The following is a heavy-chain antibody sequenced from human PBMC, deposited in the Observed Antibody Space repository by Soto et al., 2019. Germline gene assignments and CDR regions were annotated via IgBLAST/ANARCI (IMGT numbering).Heavy chain of an antibody. Sequence: GESLKISCAASGFTFSSYSMNWVRQAPGKGLEWVSSISSSSSYIYYADSVKGRFTISRDNAKNSLYLQMNSLRAEDTAVYSCARDVEAVPAATPYYYYGMDVWGQGTTVTVSS. CDR1: GFTFSSYS. CDR3: ARDVEAVPAATPYYYYGMDV. V-gene: IGHV3-21*01. D-gene: IGHD2-2*02. J-gene: IGHJ6*02. CDR2: ISSSSSYI.